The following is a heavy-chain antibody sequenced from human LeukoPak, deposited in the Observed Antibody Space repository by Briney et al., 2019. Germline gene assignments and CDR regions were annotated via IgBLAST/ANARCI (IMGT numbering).Heavy chain of an antibody. CDR2: ISYDGSNK. J-gene: IGHJ4*02. D-gene: IGHD6-19*01. CDR1: GFTFSSYG. CDR3: AKEGGAVACLDY. Sequence: GRSLRLPCAASGFTFSSYGMHWVRQAPGKGLEWVAVISYDGSNKYYADSVKGRFTISRDNSKNTLYLQMNSLRAEDTAVYYCAKEGGAVACLDYWGQGTLVTVSS. V-gene: IGHV3-30*18.